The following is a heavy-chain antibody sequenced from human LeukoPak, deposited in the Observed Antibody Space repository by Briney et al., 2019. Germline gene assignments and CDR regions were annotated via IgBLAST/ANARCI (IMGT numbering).Heavy chain of an antibody. CDR2: INPNSGGT. Sequence: GASVTVSCKASGYTFTGYYIHWVRQAPGQGLEWMGRINPNSGGTNYAQKFQGRVTMTRDTSISTAYMELSSLRSEDTAVYYCARDLERAAAGTLGGYWGQGTLVTVSS. V-gene: IGHV1-2*06. CDR1: GYTFTGYY. D-gene: IGHD6-13*01. J-gene: IGHJ4*02. CDR3: ARDLERAAAGTLGGY.